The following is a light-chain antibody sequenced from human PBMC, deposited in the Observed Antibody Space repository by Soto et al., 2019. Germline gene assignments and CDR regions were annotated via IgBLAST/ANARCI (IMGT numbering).Light chain of an antibody. CDR1: QSVTTY. Sequence: EIVLTQSPGTLSLSPGQRATLSCRASQSVTTYLAWYQQKPGQAPKLLIYDASTRATGIPARFSGSGSGTHFTLSISSLAPDDFAVYYCQQRENCPLTFGGGTKLEI. V-gene: IGKV3-11*01. J-gene: IGKJ4*01. CDR2: DAS. CDR3: QQRENCPLT.